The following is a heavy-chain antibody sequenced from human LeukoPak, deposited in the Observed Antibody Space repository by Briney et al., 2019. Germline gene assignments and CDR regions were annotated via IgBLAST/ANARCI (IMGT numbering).Heavy chain of an antibody. D-gene: IGHD4-17*01. CDR1: GFSFSSFW. V-gene: IGHV3-74*01. CDR3: ARGGYGAHMG. CDR2: INSDGRTT. J-gene: IGHJ4*02. Sequence: GGSLRLSCAASGFSFSSFWMHWVRHVPGKGLLWVSGINSDGRTTGYADSVKGRFTISRDNAKNTVDLQMNSLRAEDTAVYYCARGGYGAHMGWGLGTLVTVSS.